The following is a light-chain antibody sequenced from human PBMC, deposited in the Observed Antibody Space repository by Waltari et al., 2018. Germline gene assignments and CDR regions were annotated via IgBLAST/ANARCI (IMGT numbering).Light chain of an antibody. CDR3: QQFGGSPMYT. V-gene: IGKV3-20*01. CDR2: KTS. CDR1: QSVDSTY. J-gene: IGKJ2*01. Sequence: EVVLTQSPGTLSLSPGERATLSCRASQSVDSTYLAWYQQKPGQAPTLLIYKTSTRATGIPDRISGSGSGTDFSLNINILEPGDSAVYYCQQFGGSPMYTFGLGTKLEIK.